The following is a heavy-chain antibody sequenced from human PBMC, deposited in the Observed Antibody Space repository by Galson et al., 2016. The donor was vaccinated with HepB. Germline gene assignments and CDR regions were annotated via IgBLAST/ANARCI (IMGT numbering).Heavy chain of an antibody. CDR1: GFTFTNAW. D-gene: IGHD2-2*01. J-gene: IGHJ4*02. CDR3: ATVKLTTWYSFDS. CDR2: IKGEADGGTT. Sequence: LRLSCAASGFTFTNAWMTWVRQAPGKGLEWVGRIKGEADGGTTDYAAPVKGRFYISRDDSTHTLFLHMNSLRVEDGAVYYCATVKLTTWYSFDSWGLGTLVSVSS. V-gene: IGHV3-15*01.